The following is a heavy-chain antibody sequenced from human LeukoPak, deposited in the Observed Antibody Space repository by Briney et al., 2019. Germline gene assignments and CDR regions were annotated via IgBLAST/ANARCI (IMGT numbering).Heavy chain of an antibody. CDR1: GFTVSSNY. J-gene: IGHJ4*02. D-gene: IGHD3-10*01. CDR2: IYSGGST. V-gene: IGHV3-53*01. CDR3: AKGDYGSGDFDY. Sequence: PGGSLRLSCAASGFTVSSNYMSWVRQAPGKGLEWVSIIYSGGSTFYADSVKGRFTISRDNSKNTLYLQMNSLRAEDTAVYYCAKGDYGSGDFDYWGQGTLVTVSS.